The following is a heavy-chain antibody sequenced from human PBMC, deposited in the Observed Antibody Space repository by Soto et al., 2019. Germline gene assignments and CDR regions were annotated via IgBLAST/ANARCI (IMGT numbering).Heavy chain of an antibody. CDR1: GYTFTSYG. V-gene: IGHV1-18*01. CDR3: ARGGLMITFGGVIGNWFDP. D-gene: IGHD3-16*02. Sequence: QVQLVQSGAEVKKPGASVKVSCKASGYTFTSYGISWVRQAPGQGLEWMGWISAYNGNTNNAQKLQGRVTMTTDTSTSTAYMELRSLRSDDTAVYYCARGGLMITFGGVIGNWFDPWGQGTLVTVSS. J-gene: IGHJ5*02. CDR2: ISAYNGNT.